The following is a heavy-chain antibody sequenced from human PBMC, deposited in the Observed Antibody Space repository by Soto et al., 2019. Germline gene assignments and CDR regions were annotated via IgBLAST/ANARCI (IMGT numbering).Heavy chain of an antibody. V-gene: IGHV1-69*01. CDR3: ARDSGSSSANDY. J-gene: IGHJ4*02. CDR2: LIPIFGTA. D-gene: IGHD6-6*01. CDR1: GGTFSSYA. Sequence: QVQLVQSGAEVKKPGSSVKVSCKASGGTFSSYAISWVRQAPGQGLEWMGGLIPIFGTANYAQKFQGRVTITADESTSTANMELRSLRSEDTAVDYCARDSGSSSANDYWGQGTLVTVSS.